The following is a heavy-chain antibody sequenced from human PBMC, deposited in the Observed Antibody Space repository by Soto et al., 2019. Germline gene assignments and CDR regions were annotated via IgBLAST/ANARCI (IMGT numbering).Heavy chain of an antibody. CDR1: GFTFSNHA. J-gene: IGHJ2*01. V-gene: IGHV3-33*01. CDR3: ARDTYGNWRAYLDL. Sequence: QVQLVESGGGVVQPGTSLRLSCAASGFTFSNHAMHWVRQAPGKGLEWVAVLWYDRSNKHYADSVKGRFTISRDNSKSTLYLQMNSLRGEDTAVYYCARDTYGNWRAYLDLWGRGTLVTVSS. CDR2: LWYDRSNK. D-gene: IGHD4-17*01.